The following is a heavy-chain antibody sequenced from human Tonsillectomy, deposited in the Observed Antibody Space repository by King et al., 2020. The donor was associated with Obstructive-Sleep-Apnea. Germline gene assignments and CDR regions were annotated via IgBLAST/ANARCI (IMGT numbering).Heavy chain of an antibody. D-gene: IGHD3-10*01. Sequence: QLQESGPGLVKPSETLSLMCTVSGGSISSYFWTWIRQPAGKGLEWIGRIYTSGSTNSNPSLNSRVTMSVDMSKNQFSLKLSSVTAADTAVYYCAREGSGSRPFDYWGQGTLVTVSS. J-gene: IGHJ4*02. CDR2: IYTSGST. CDR3: AREGSGSRPFDY. V-gene: IGHV4-4*07. CDR1: GGSISSYF.